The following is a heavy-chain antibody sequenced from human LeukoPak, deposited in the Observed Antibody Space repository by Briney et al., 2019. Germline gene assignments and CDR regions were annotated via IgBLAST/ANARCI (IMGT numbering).Heavy chain of an antibody. D-gene: IGHD6-19*01. CDR3: VKESGAVFGPDYFDS. Sequence: ASVKVSCKASGFTFTNYDINSVRQASGQGLEWMGWMNPNSGNTGYTQKFQGRVAMTRDNSITTAYMELSSLRSEDTAVYYCVKESGAVFGPDYFDSWGQGTLVTVSS. V-gene: IGHV1-8*01. CDR2: MNPNSGNT. J-gene: IGHJ4*02. CDR1: GFTFTNYD.